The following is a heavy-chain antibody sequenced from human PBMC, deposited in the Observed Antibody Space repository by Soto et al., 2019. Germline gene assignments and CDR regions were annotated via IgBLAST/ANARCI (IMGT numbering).Heavy chain of an antibody. V-gene: IGHV1-69*13. CDR1: GGTFSSYA. CDR2: IIPIFGTA. D-gene: IGHD6-19*01. CDR3: ARVYDDSSGWYNGDYYGMDV. J-gene: IGHJ6*02. Sequence: GASVKVSCKASGGTFSSYAISWVRQAPGQGLEWMGGIIPIFGTANYAQKFQGRVTITADESTSTAYMELGSLRSEDTAVYYCARVYDDSSGWYNGDYYGMDVWGQGTTVTVSS.